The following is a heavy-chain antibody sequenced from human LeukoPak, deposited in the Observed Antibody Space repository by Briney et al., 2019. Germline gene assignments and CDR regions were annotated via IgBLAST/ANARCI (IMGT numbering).Heavy chain of an antibody. CDR3: AKSPSYDFWSGVTFDY. V-gene: IGHV3-23*01. Sequence: PGGSLRLSCAVSGFTFSSYAMSWVRQAPGKGLEWVSAISGSGGSTYYADSVKGRFTISRDNSKNTLYLQMNSLRAEDTAVYYCAKSPSYDFWSGVTFDYWGQGTLVTVSS. CDR1: GFTFSSYA. D-gene: IGHD3-3*01. CDR2: ISGSGGST. J-gene: IGHJ4*02.